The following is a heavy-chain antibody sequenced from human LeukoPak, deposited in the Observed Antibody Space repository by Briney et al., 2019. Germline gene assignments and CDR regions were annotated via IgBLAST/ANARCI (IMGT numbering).Heavy chain of an antibody. J-gene: IGHJ4*02. CDR3: AKERDYGPADY. Sequence: GGSLRLSCAASGFTFSSYAMSWVRQAPGKGLEWVSVISGSGGSTYYADSVRGRFTISRDNSKNTLFLQMNSLRAEDTAIYYCAKERDYGPADYWGQGTLVTVSS. D-gene: IGHD4/OR15-4a*01. V-gene: IGHV3-23*01. CDR2: ISGSGGST. CDR1: GFTFSSYA.